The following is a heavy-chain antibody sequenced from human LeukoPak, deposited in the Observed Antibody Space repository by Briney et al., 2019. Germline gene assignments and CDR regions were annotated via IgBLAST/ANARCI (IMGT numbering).Heavy chain of an antibody. V-gene: IGHV3-30-3*01. CDR3: ARDSDLWSFDY. CDR1: GLTFSSYA. J-gene: IGHJ4*02. CDR2: ISYDGSNK. Sequence: GGSLRLSCAASGLTFSSYAMHWVRQAPGKGLEWVAVISYDGSNKYYADSEKGRFTISRDNSKNTLYLQMNSLRAEDTAVYYCARDSDLWSFDYWGQGTLVTVSS. D-gene: IGHD2-8*02.